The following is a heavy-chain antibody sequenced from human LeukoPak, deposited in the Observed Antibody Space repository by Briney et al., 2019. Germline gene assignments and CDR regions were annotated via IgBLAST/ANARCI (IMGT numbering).Heavy chain of an antibody. J-gene: IGHJ4*02. CDR3: ARALYSSSWYFDY. CDR1: GYTLASYS. CDR2: ISVYNGNT. D-gene: IGHD6-13*01. Sequence: ASVKVSCKASGYTLASYSITWVRQAPGQGLEWMGWISVYNGNTNYAQKLQGRVTMTTDTSTSTAYMELRSLRSDDTAMYYCARALYSSSWYFDYWGQGTLVTVSS. V-gene: IGHV1-18*01.